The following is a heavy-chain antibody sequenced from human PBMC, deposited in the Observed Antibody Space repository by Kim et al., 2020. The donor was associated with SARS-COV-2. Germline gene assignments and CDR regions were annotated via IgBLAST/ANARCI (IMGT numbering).Heavy chain of an antibody. Sequence: GGSLRLSCAASGFTFSSYWMHWVRQAPGKGLVWVARINSDGSSTSYADSVKGRFTISRDKAKNTLYLQMNSLRAEDTAVYYCARVYYYDSSGYYYYYGMDVWGQGTTVTVSS. CDR1: GFTFSSYW. CDR3: ARVYYYDSSGYYYYYGMDV. V-gene: IGHV3-74*01. D-gene: IGHD3-22*01. J-gene: IGHJ6*02. CDR2: INSDGSST.